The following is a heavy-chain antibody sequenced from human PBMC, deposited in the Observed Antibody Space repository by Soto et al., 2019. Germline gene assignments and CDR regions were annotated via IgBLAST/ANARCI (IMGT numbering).Heavy chain of an antibody. D-gene: IGHD3-3*01. CDR3: ARDAWGGSGMDV. CDR1: GYTFSSHA. CDR2: INGGNGDT. V-gene: IGHV1-3*01. J-gene: IGHJ6*02. Sequence: ASVKVSCKASGYTFSSHATHWVRQAPGQRLEWMGWINGGNGDTNYAQKLQGRVTMTTDTSTSTAYMELRSLRSDDTAVYYCARDAWGGSGMDVWGQGTTVTVSS.